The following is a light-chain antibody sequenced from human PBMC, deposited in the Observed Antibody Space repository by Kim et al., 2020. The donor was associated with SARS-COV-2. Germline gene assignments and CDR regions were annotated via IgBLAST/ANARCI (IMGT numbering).Light chain of an antibody. CDR2: INSDGSH. J-gene: IGLJ3*02. CDR1: TGHSSDA. Sequence: ASVKFTCTLSTGHSSDAIAWHQQQPEKGPRFLMKINSDGSHKKGDGIPDRFSGSSSGAERYLTISSLQSEDEADYYGQTWGTGTVVFGGGTQLTVL. V-gene: IGLV4-69*01. CDR3: QTWGTGTVV.